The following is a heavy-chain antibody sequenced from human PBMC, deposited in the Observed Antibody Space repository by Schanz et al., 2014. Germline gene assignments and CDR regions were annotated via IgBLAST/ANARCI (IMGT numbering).Heavy chain of an antibody. CDR2: FIPILDVG. CDR3: ARGSPENMIRGELDY. J-gene: IGHJ4*02. V-gene: IGHV1-69*09. Sequence: QVQVIQSGPEVKKPGASVKVSCKASRSTFSSYTISWVRQARGQGLEWVGRFIPILDVGNYAQQFQGRVTFTADKSTSTASMELSSLRSEDTAVYYCARGSPENMIRGELDYWGQGTLVTVSS. D-gene: IGHD3-10*01. CDR1: RSTFSSYT.